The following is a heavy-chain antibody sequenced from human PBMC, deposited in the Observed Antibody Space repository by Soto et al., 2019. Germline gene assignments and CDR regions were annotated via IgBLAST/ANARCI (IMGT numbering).Heavy chain of an antibody. CDR1: GDSISSYY. V-gene: IGHV4-4*07. CDR3: ARANMGAAAATIDF. D-gene: IGHD6-13*01. Sequence: PSETLSITCTVYGDSISSYYWSWIRQPAGKGLEWIGRIYTSGSTDYNPSLKSRVTMSVDTSKNQFSLKLSSVTAADTAVYYCARANMGAAAATIDFWGRGTLLTGSS. CDR2: IYTSGST. J-gene: IGHJ4*02.